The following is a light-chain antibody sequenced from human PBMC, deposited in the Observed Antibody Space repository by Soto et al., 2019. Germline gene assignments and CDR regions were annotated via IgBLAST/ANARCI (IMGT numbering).Light chain of an antibody. CDR3: QQYGSSPFT. Sequence: EIVLTQSPGTLSLSPGERATLSCRASQGISSNYLAWYQQRPGQAPRLLIHGVSSKAAGIPDRFSGSGSGTDFTLTIKSLEPEDFALYFCQQYGSSPFTFGPGTQVEIK. J-gene: IGKJ3*01. CDR1: QGISSNY. V-gene: IGKV3-20*01. CDR2: GVS.